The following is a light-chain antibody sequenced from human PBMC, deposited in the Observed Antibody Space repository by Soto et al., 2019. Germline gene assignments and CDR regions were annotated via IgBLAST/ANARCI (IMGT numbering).Light chain of an antibody. J-gene: IGKJ1*01. CDR3: QQYNNWPPTWT. V-gene: IGKV3-15*01. CDR1: QSVSNN. CDR2: GAS. Sequence: EIVMTQSPATLSVSPGESATLSCRASQSVSNNLAWYQQKPGQAPRLLIYGASTRATGFPARFSGSGSGTEFTLTISSLQSEDFAVYYCQQYNNWPPTWTFGQGNKVEIK.